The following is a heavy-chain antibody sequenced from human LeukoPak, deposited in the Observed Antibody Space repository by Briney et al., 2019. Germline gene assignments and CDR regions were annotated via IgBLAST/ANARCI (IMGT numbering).Heavy chain of an antibody. D-gene: IGHD3-22*01. J-gene: IGHJ4*02. CDR2: ISDSGGRT. Sequence: GGSLRLSCAVSGITLSNYGMSWVRQAPGKGLEWVAGISDSGGRTNSADSVKGRFTISRDNPKNTLYLQMNSLRADDTAVYFCAKRGVVIRVILVGFHKEANYFDSWGQGALVTVSS. CDR3: AKRGVVIRVILVGFHKEANYFDS. CDR1: GITLSNYG. V-gene: IGHV3-23*01.